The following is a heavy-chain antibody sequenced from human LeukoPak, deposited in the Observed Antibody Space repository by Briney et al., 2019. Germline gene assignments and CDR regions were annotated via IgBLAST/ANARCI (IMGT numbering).Heavy chain of an antibody. CDR3: AREGIAAAGYDASDI. D-gene: IGHD6-13*01. CDR1: GFTFSSYA. Sequence: GGSLRLSWAASGFTFSSYAMHWVRQAPGKGLEWVAVISYDGSNKYYADSVKGRFTISRDNSKNTLYLQMNSLRAEDTAVYYCAREGIAAAGYDASDIWGQGTMVTVSS. V-gene: IGHV3-30-3*01. J-gene: IGHJ3*02. CDR2: ISYDGSNK.